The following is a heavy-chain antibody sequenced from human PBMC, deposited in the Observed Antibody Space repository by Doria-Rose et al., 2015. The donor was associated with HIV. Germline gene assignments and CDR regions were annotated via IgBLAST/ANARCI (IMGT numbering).Heavy chain of an antibody. CDR2: IYHNGST. V-gene: IGHV4-4*02. Sequence: QVQLQESGPGLVKPSGTLSLTCAVSGDYISAYNWWTWVRQPPGKGLEWIGEIYHNGSTSSNPSLKSRVSMSVDKSKNQFSLKVNSVTAADTAVYYCARVFALLGVVIRPMAFDPGGQGTLVTVSS. D-gene: IGHD3-3*01. J-gene: IGHJ5*02. CDR1: GDYISAYNW. CDR3: ARVFALLGVVIRPMAFDP.